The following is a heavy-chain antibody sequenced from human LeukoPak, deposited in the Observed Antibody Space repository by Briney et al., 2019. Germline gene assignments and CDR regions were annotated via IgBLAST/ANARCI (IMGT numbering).Heavy chain of an antibody. D-gene: IGHD5-24*01. CDR1: GYTFTVYY. J-gene: IGHJ4*02. CDR2: INPNSGGT. V-gene: IGHV1-2*04. CDR3: ARGPPSRDGYTPFDY. Sequence: SVKVSCKASGYTFTVYYMHWVRQAPGQGLEWMGWINPNSGGTNYAQKFQGWVTMTRDTSISTAYMELSRLTSDDTAVYYCARGPPSRDGYTPFDYWGQGTRVTASS.